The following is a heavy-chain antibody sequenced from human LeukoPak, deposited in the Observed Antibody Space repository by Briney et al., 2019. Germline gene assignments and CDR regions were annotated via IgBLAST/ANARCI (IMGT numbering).Heavy chain of an antibody. Sequence: GGSLRLSCAASGFTFSSYAMSWVRQAPGKGLEWVSAISGSGSNTYYADSVKGRFTISRDNSKNTLYLQMNTLRTEDTAVYYCAKEPQVDRRPDYWGQGTLVTVSS. CDR3: AKEPQVDRRPDY. CDR2: ISGSGSNT. J-gene: IGHJ4*02. V-gene: IGHV3-23*01. CDR1: GFTFSSYA. D-gene: IGHD3-22*01.